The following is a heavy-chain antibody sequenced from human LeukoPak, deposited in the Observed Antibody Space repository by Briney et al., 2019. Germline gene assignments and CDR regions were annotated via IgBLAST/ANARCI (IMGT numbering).Heavy chain of an antibody. CDR2: IRYDGSNK. CDR3: AKAGPLRFPTPFDY. Sequence: GGSLRLSCAASGFTFSSYGMHWVRQAPGKGLEWVAFIRYDGSNKYYADSVKGRFTISRDNSKNTLYLQMNSLRAGDTAVYYCAKAGPLRFPTPFDYWGQGTLVTVSS. D-gene: IGHD3-3*01. CDR1: GFTFSSYG. J-gene: IGHJ4*02. V-gene: IGHV3-30*02.